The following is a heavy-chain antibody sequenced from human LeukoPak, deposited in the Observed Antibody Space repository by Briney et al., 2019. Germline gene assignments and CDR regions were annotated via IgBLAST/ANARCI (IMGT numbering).Heavy chain of an antibody. J-gene: IGHJ4*02. CDR1: GFSVSSTY. Sequence: GGSLRLSCAVSGFSVSSTYMTWVRQAPGKGLEWVSITYSDGNTYYAESVRGRFTVSRGYSKNTLYLQMKSLRAEDTAVYYCGRDLPTVTSIDYWGQGTLVTVSS. CDR3: GRDLPTVTSIDY. CDR2: TYSDGNT. D-gene: IGHD4-17*01. V-gene: IGHV3-53*01.